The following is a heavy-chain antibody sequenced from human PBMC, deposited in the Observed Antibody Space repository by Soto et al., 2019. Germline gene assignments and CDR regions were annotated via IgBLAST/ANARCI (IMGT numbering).Heavy chain of an antibody. D-gene: IGHD3-3*01. Sequence: GGSLRLSCAASGFTFSGSWMAWVRQAPGKGLEWLANIKEDGGVRNHVDSVKGRFTISRDDSKSIAYLQMNSLKTEDTAVYYCTSSFGVVIIDDAFDIWGQGTMVTVS. CDR2: IKEDGGVR. CDR1: GFTFSGSW. V-gene: IGHV3-7*03. CDR3: TSSFGVVIIDDAFDI. J-gene: IGHJ3*02.